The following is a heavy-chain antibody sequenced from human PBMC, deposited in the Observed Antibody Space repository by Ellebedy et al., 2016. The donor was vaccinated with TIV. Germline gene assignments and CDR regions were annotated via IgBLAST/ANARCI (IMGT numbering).Heavy chain of an antibody. J-gene: IGHJ6*02. D-gene: IGHD3-10*01. CDR2: IDPTDSYT. CDR1: GYSFTTYW. Sequence: GESLKISCQGSGYSFTTYWIAWVRQMPGKGLEWRGKIDPTDSYTNYSPSFQGLVTISADESASTAYLQWPSLKASDSATYYCSRHRGYGMDVWGQGTTVTVSS. CDR3: SRHRGYGMDV. V-gene: IGHV5-10-1*01.